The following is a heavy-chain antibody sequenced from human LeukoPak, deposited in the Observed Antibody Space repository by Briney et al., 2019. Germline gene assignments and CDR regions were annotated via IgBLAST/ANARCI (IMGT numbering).Heavy chain of an antibody. V-gene: IGHV1-2*02. Sequence: ASVKVSCKASGYTFTNYYIHWVRQAPGQGLEWMGWISPQSGGTDFAQKYQGRVSMTRDTSIRTAYMELRSLTSGDTAEYFCARDPGYFVETTVITPYYYMDAWGQGTAVIVSS. J-gene: IGHJ6*03. CDR3: ARDPGYFVETTVITPYYYMDA. D-gene: IGHD4-11*01. CDR1: GYTFTNYY. CDR2: ISPQSGGT.